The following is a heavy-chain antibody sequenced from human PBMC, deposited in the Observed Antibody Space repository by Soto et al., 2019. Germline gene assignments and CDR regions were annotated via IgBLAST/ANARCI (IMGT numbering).Heavy chain of an antibody. CDR1: GFTFSDYY. CDR3: AREPEDIISRIDY. Sequence: PGGSLRLSCAASGFTFSDYYMSWIRQAPGKGLEWVAVISYDGSNKYYADSVKGRFTISRDNSMNTLYLQMNSLRAEDTAVYYSAREPEDIISRIDYWGQGTLVTVSS. D-gene: IGHD2-15*01. CDR2: ISYDGSNK. V-gene: IGHV3-30-3*01. J-gene: IGHJ4*02.